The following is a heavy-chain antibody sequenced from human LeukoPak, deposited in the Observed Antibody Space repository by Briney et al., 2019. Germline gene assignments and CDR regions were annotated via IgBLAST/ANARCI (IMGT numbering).Heavy chain of an antibody. V-gene: IGHV4-59*11. CDR1: GASFTSHF. CDR3: ARQSLTAVRFES. J-gene: IGHJ4*02. CDR2: IYHNGFP. Sequence: PSETLSLTCTVSGASFTSHFWSWIRQPPGKRMEWIGFIYHNGFPSYNPPLRSRVSLSVDTSRNQFSMKLTSVTAADTAVYFCARQSLTAVRFESWGKGILVTVSS. D-gene: IGHD2-21*02.